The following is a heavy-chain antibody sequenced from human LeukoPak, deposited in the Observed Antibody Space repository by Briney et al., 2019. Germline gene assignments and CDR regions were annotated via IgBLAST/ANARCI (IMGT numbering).Heavy chain of an antibody. CDR1: GYSISSGYY. CDR3: ARRNSNYPIDT. J-gene: IGHJ5*02. CDR2: VFHTGNT. D-gene: IGHD4-11*01. V-gene: IGHV4-38-2*01. Sequence: SETLSLTCAVSGYSISSGYYWAWIRQPPGQGLEWIGNVFHTGNTYYNPSLKSRLTISVDTSNNQFSLRLSSVTAADTAVYFCARRNSNYPIDTRGQGTLVTVSS.